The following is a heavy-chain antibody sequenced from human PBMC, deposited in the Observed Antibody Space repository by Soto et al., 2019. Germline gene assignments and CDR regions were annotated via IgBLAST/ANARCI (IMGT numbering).Heavy chain of an antibody. Sequence: EVQVVESGGDLVEPGGSLRLSCVTSGFMFSSAWMSWVRQAPGKGLEWVARIKSTKDGGARDYAAPVNGRFSISRNDSKSTVYLQMHSLRVEDTALYYCVAGWNDFWGQGTLVNVSS. V-gene: IGHV3-15*01. CDR3: VAGWNDF. CDR1: GFMFSSAW. CDR2: IKSTKDGGAR. D-gene: IGHD1-1*01. J-gene: IGHJ4*02.